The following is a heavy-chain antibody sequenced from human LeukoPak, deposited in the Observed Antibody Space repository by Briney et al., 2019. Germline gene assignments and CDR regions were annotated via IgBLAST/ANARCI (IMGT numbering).Heavy chain of an antibody. V-gene: IGHV4-39*07. D-gene: IGHD6-13*01. Sequence: PSETLSLTCTVSGGSISSSSYYWGWIRQPPGKGLEWIGSICYSGSTYYNPSLKSRVTIPVDTSKNQFSLKLSSVTAADTAVYYCARSPTPYSSSGETLFDYWGQGTLVTVSS. J-gene: IGHJ4*02. CDR3: ARSPTPYSSSGETLFDY. CDR1: GGSISSSSYY. CDR2: ICYSGST.